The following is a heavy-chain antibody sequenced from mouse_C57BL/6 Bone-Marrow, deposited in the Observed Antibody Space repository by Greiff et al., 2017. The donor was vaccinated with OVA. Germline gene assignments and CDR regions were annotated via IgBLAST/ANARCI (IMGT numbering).Heavy chain of an antibody. D-gene: IGHD2-5*01. Sequence: EVKVEESGGGLVQPGGSMKLSCVASGFTFSNYWMNWVRQSPEKGLEWVAQIRLKSDNYATHYAESVKGRFTISRDDSKSSVYLQMNNLRAEDTGIYYCTGSNYRCAMDYWGQGTSVTVSS. CDR3: TGSNYRCAMDY. J-gene: IGHJ4*01. CDR1: GFTFSNYW. CDR2: IRLKSDNYAT. V-gene: IGHV6-3*01.